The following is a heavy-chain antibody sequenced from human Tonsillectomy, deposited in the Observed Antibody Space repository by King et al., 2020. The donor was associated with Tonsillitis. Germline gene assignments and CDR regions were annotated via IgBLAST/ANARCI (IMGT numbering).Heavy chain of an antibody. Sequence: VQLVESGGGLVKPGGSLRLSCAASGFTFSDYSMNWVRQAPGKGLEWVSSISSSYSYMYYADSVKGPFTISRDNAKNSLYLQMNSLRAEDTAIYYCAGGPGSFDYWGQGTLIIVSS. CDR2: ISSSYSYM. J-gene: IGHJ4*02. CDR1: GFTFSDYS. D-gene: IGHD3-10*01. CDR3: AGGPGSFDY. V-gene: IGHV3-21*01.